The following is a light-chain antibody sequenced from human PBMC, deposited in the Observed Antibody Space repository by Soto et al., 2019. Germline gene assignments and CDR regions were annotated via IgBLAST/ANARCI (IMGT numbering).Light chain of an antibody. V-gene: IGLV2-23*01. CDR3: CSYAGSSTHVV. J-gene: IGLJ2*01. CDR1: SSDVGSYKL. CDR2: EGS. Sequence: QSVLTQPASVSGSPGQSITISCTGTSSDVGSYKLVSWYQQHPGKAPKLMIYEGSKRPSGVSNRFSGSKSGNTASLTISGLQAEDEADYYCCSYAGSSTHVVFGGGTKVTVL.